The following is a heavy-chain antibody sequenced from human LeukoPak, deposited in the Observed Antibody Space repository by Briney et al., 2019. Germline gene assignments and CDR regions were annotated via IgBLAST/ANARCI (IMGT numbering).Heavy chain of an antibody. D-gene: IGHD6-19*01. CDR2: ISAYNGNT. Sequence: GASVKVSCKASGYTFTGYYMHWVRQAPGQGLEWMGWISAYNGNTNYAQKLQGRVTMTTDTSTSTAYMELRSLRSDDTAVYYCAREGSGWYPGWFDPWGQGTLVTVSS. CDR1: GYTFTGYY. CDR3: AREGSGWYPGWFDP. J-gene: IGHJ5*02. V-gene: IGHV1-18*04.